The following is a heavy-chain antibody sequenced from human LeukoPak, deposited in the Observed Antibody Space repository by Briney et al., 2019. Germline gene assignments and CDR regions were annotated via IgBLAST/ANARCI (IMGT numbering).Heavy chain of an antibody. CDR2: INHSGST. V-gene: IGHV4-34*01. J-gene: IGHJ5*02. D-gene: IGHD6-13*01. CDR3: ARGIAAAGTRFDP. Sequence: SETLSLTCAVYGGSFSGYYWSWIRQPPGKGLEWIGEINHSGSTNYNPSLKSRVTISVDTSKNQFSLKLSSVTAADTAVYYCARGIAAAGTRFDPWGQGTPDTVSS. CDR1: GGSFSGYY.